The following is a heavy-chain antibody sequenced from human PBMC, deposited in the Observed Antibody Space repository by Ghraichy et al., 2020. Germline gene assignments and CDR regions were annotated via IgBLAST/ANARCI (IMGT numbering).Heavy chain of an antibody. CDR2: ISGDGGST. J-gene: IGHJ6*02. D-gene: IGHD3-10*01. V-gene: IGHV3-43*02. CDR3: AKDIFSGSGSYYYYYYGMDV. CDR1: GFTFDDYA. Sequence: LSLTCAASGFTFDDYAMHWVRQAPGKGLEWVSLISGDGGSTYYADSVKGRFTISRDNSKNSLYLQMNSLRTEDTALYYCAKDIFSGSGSYYYYYYGMDVWGQGTTVTVSS.